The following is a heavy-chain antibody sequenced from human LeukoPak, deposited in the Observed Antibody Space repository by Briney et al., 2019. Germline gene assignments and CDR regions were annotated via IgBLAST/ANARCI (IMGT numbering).Heavy chain of an antibody. D-gene: IGHD3-10*01. CDR3: ARIGGSGSYYREFDY. V-gene: IGHV4-59*01. J-gene: IGHJ4*02. CDR1: GGSISSYY. CDR2: IYSSGST. Sequence: SETLCLTCTVSGGSISSYYWRWIPQPPRKGLEWIGYIYSSGSTNYNPSLKSRVTISVDTSRNQFSLKLSSVTAADTAVYYCARIGGSGSYYREFDYWGQGTLVAVSS.